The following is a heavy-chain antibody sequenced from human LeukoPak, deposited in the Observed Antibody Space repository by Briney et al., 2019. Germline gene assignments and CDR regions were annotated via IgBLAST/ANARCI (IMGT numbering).Heavy chain of an antibody. Sequence: ASVTVSFKASGYSFTDHYMHWVRQARGQGVEWMGVINPRGTRTIYAEKFQGRIIMTTDLSTTTHYMQLSSLKSDDTAVYYCARDNSMHERGWWFDPWGQGTLVTVSS. V-gene: IGHV1-46*01. D-gene: IGHD4-23*01. CDR2: INPRGTRT. CDR3: ARDNSMHERGWWFDP. CDR1: GYSFTDHY. J-gene: IGHJ5*02.